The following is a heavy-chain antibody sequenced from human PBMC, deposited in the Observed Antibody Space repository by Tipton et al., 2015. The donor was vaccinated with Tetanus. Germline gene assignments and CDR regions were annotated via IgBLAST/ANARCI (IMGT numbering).Heavy chain of an antibody. V-gene: IGHV3-21*01. Sequence: SGFTFDNYALHWVRQAPGKGLQWVASISSTSSYIYYADSVKGRFTISRDNAKNSLYLQINSLRAEDAALYYCASGRTLDYWGQGTLVTVSS. J-gene: IGHJ4*02. CDR1: GFTFDNYA. CDR2: ISSTSSYI. CDR3: ASGRTLDY.